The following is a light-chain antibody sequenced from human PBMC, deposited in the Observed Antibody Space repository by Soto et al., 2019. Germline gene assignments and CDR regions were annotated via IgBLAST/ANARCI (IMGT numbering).Light chain of an antibody. CDR1: SSDVGGYNY. Sequence: QSVLTQPASLSGSPGQSITISCTGTSSDVGGYNYVSWYQQHPGKAPKFMIYDVSNRPSGVSNRFSGSKSGNTASLTISGLQAEDEADYYCSSYTTSNTRQIVFGSGTKVIVL. CDR2: DVS. J-gene: IGLJ1*01. CDR3: SSYTTSNTRQIV. V-gene: IGLV2-14*01.